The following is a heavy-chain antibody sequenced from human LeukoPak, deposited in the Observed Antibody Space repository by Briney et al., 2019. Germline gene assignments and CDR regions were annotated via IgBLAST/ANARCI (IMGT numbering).Heavy chain of an antibody. Sequence: ASVKVSCKVSGYTLTELSMHWVRQAPGKGLEWMGGFDPEDDETVYAQKFQGRVTMTEDTSTDTGYMELSSLGSEDTAVYYCATISNGFGELTNYYYYYMDVWGKGTTVTVSS. D-gene: IGHD3-10*01. CDR1: GYTLTELS. V-gene: IGHV1-24*01. CDR2: FDPEDDET. CDR3: ATISNGFGELTNYYYYYMDV. J-gene: IGHJ6*03.